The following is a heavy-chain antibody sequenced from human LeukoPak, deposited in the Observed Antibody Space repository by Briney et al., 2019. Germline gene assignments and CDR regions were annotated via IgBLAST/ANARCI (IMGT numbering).Heavy chain of an antibody. D-gene: IGHD2-2*02. V-gene: IGHV3-30*04. Sequence: GGCLRLSCAASGFTFSSYAMHWVRQAPGKGLGWVSVISYDGSNKYYADSVKGRFTISRDKSKNTLYLQMNSLRAEDTAVYYCARDNSVVPAAITEYFDYWGQGTLVTVSS. CDR1: GFTFSSYA. J-gene: IGHJ4*02. CDR2: ISYDGSNK. CDR3: ARDNSVVPAAITEYFDY.